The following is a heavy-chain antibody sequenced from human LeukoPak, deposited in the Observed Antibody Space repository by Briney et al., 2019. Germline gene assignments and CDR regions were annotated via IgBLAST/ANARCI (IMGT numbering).Heavy chain of an antibody. D-gene: IGHD6-13*01. CDR3: ARGSKGSSPYWYFDL. CDR1: GDSVSSNSAA. J-gene: IGHJ2*01. CDR2: TYYRSKWNT. V-gene: IGHV6-1*01. Sequence: SQTLSLTCAISGDSVSSNSAAWNWIRQSPSRGLEWLGRTYYRSKWNTDYAISVRSRITITTDTSKNQFSLHLNSVTPEDTAVYYCARGSKGSSPYWYFDLWGRGTLVTVSS.